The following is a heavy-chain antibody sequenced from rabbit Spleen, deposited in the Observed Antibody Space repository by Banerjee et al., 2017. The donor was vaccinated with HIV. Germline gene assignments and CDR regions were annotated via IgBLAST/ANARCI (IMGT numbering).Heavy chain of an antibody. D-gene: IGHD8-1*01. CDR1: GFSFSSSYR. V-gene: IGHV1S40*01. Sequence: QSLEESGGDLVKPGASLTLTCTASGFSFSSSYRVCWVRQAPGKGLEWIACIVTGSGSTYYASWAKGRFTISKTSSTTVTLQMTSLTAADTATYFCARDPSSYYHPFNLWGPGTLVTVS. CDR3: ARDPSSYYHPFNL. CDR2: IVTGSGST. J-gene: IGHJ4*01.